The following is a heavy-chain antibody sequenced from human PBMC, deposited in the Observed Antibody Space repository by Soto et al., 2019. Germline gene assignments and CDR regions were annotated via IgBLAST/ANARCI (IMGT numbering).Heavy chain of an antibody. J-gene: IGHJ6*02. CDR3: ARATMVRGVAPGYYYGMDV. CDR2: IIPIFGTA. V-gene: IGHV1-69*01. Sequence: QVQLVQSGAEVKKPGSSVKVSCKASGGTFSSYAISWVRQAPGQGLEWMGGIIPIFGTANYAQKFQGRVTITADESTGTASMELSSLRSEATAVYYWARATMVRGVAPGYYYGMDVWGQGTTVTVSS. CDR1: GGTFSSYA. D-gene: IGHD3-10*01.